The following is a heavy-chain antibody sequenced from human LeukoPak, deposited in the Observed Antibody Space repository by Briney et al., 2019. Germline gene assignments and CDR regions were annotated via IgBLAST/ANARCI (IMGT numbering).Heavy chain of an antibody. D-gene: IGHD2-15*01. CDR2: FHDSGSA. CDR1: GDSISSYF. CDR3: ARDSHSVDTATPRGFDP. V-gene: IGHV4-59*01. J-gene: IGHJ5*02. Sequence: SETLSLTCTVSGDSISSYFWSWIRHPPGKGLEWIGYFHDSGSANYNPSLKSRITMSVDTSKNQFSLKLRSVTAADTAVYYCARDSHSVDTATPRGFDPWGQGTLVTVSS.